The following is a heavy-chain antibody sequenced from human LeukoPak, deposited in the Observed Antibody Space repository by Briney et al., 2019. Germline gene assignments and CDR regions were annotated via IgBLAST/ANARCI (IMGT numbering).Heavy chain of an antibody. CDR3: AKDRYSGLNTIDY. Sequence: PGGSLRLSCAASGFTFSTYAMSWVRQAPGKGLEWISTINANAGSTYYADSVKGRFTISRDNSKNTLYLQVNSLRAEDTAVYYCAKDRYSGLNTIDYWGQGTLVTVSS. J-gene: IGHJ4*02. D-gene: IGHD6-13*01. CDR2: INANAGST. CDR1: GFTFSTYA. V-gene: IGHV3-23*01.